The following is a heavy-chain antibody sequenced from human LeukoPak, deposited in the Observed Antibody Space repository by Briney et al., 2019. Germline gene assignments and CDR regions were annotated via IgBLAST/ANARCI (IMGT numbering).Heavy chain of an antibody. D-gene: IGHD4-23*01. CDR1: ENTFTNYY. Sequence: GGSVKVSCKASENTFTNYYMHWVRQAPGQGLEWLGLINPNGGRTSYAQNFQGRVTMTRDTSTTTVYLELSSLRSEDTAVYYCARDMSTRVTPISYAIDVWGQGTMVTVSS. J-gene: IGHJ3*01. CDR2: INPNGGRT. CDR3: ARDMSTRVTPISYAIDV. V-gene: IGHV1-46*01.